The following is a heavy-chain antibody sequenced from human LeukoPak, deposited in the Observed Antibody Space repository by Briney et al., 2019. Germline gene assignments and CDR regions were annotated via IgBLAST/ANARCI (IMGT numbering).Heavy chain of an antibody. Sequence: GGSLRLSCAASGFTFSSYWMHWVRQAPGKGLVWVSRINSDGSSTSYADSVKGRFTISRDNAKNTLYLQMNSLRAEDTAVYYCARDLSYYDSSGYYYVKYFDFWGQGTLVTVSS. CDR2: INSDGSST. D-gene: IGHD3-22*01. CDR3: ARDLSYYDSSGYYYVKYFDF. V-gene: IGHV3-74*01. J-gene: IGHJ4*02. CDR1: GFTFSSYW.